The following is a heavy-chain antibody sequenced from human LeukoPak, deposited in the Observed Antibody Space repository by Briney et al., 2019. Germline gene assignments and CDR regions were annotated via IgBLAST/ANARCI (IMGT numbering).Heavy chain of an antibody. Sequence: SVKVSCKASGGTFSSYAISWVRQAPGQGLEWMGGIIPIFGTANYAQKFQGRVTITTDESTSTAYTELSSLRSEDTAVYYCAREYYDSSGYPKYYFDYWGQGTLVTVSS. CDR2: IIPIFGTA. CDR1: GGTFSSYA. CDR3: AREYYDSSGYPKYYFDY. V-gene: IGHV1-69*05. J-gene: IGHJ4*02. D-gene: IGHD3-22*01.